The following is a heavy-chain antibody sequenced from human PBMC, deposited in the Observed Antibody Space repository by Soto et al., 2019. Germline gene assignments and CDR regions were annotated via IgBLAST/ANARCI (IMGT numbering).Heavy chain of an antibody. J-gene: IGHJ4*02. D-gene: IGHD2-15*01. Sequence: GGSLRLSCAASGFTFSSYGMHWVRQAPGKGLEWVAVISYDGSNKYYADSVKGRFTISRDNSKNTLYLQMNSLRAEDTAVYYCAYPSRIFWGQATLVIVSS. CDR2: ISYDGSNK. V-gene: IGHV3-30*03. CDR3: AYPSRIF. CDR1: GFTFSSYG.